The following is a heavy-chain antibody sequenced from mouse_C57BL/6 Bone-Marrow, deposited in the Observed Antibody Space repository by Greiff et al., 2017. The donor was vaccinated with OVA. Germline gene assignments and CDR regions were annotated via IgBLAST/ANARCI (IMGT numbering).Heavy chain of an antibody. CDR2: IDPNSGGT. CDR1: GYTFTSYW. Sequence: QVHVKQPGAELVKPGASVKLSCKASGYTFTSYWMHWVKQRPGRGLEWIGRIDPNSGGTKYNEKFKSKATLTVDKPSSTAYMQLSSLTYEDAADYYGAAFTTGYAMDYWGQGTTVTVSS. V-gene: IGHV1-72*01. CDR3: AAFTTGYAMDY. D-gene: IGHD1-1*01. J-gene: IGHJ4*01.